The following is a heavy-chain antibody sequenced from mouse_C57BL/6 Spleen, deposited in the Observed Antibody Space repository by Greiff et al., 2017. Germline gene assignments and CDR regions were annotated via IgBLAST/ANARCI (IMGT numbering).Heavy chain of an antibody. V-gene: IGHV1-82*01. J-gene: IGHJ4*01. D-gene: IGHD3-1*01. Sequence: QVQLQESGPELVKPGASVKISCKASGYAFTSSWMHWVKQRPGKGLEWIGRIYPGDGDTNYNRKFKGKATLTVDKSSSTAYMQVSMLTSEDSAVYLCARSGECDGRIYAMDYWGQGTSVTVSS. CDR2: IYPGDGDT. CDR1: GYAFTSSW. CDR3: ARSGECDGRIYAMDY.